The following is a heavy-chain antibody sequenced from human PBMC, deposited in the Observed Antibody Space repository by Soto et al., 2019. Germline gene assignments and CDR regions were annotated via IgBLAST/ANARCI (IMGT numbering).Heavy chain of an antibody. V-gene: IGHV3-74*01. Sequence: KGLVWVSRINSDGSSTSYADSVKGRFTISRDNAKNTLYLQMNSLRAEDTAVYYCARDGTTVLQGGYPDYRGQGTLVTVSS. CDR3: ARDGTTVLQGGYPDY. CDR2: INSDGSST. J-gene: IGHJ4*02. D-gene: IGHD5-12*01.